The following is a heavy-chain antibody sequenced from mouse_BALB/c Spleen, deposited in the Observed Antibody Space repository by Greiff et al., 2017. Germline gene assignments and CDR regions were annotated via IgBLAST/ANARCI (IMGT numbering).Heavy chain of an antibody. J-gene: IGHJ3*01. D-gene: IGHD1-2*01. CDR3: ASITTATGAY. CDR2: INPSTGYT. V-gene: IGHV1-7*01. CDR1: GYTFTSYW. Sequence: VQLQQSGAELAKPGASVKMSCKASGYTFTSYWMHWVKQRPGQGLEWIGYINPSTGYTEYNQKFKDKATLTADKSSSTAYMQLSSLTSEDSAVYYCASITTATGAYWGQGTLVTVSA.